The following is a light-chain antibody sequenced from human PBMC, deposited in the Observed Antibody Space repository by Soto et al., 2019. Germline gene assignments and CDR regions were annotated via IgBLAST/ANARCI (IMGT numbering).Light chain of an antibody. CDR3: QQYVNSLWT. CDR1: QSVSSSY. V-gene: IGKV3-20*01. Sequence: EIVLTQSPGTLSLSPGERATLSCRASQSVSSSYLAWYQQKAGQAPRLLIYATSSRATGIPDRFSGSGSGTDFTLTISRLEPEDFAVYYCQQYVNSLWTFGQGTKVEIK. J-gene: IGKJ1*01. CDR2: ATS.